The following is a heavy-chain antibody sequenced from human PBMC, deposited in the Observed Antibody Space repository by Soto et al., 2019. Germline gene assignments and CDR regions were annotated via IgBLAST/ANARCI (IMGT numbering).Heavy chain of an antibody. CDR2: IYYSGST. Sequence: QVQLQESGPGLVKPSQTLSLTCTVSGDSISSGGYYWSWIRQHPGKGLEWIGYIYYSGSTHYNPSIKSRVTISVDTSKNQYSLKLSSVTAADTAVYYCPASCVGFRGFNYYGMDVWGQGTTGTVS. CDR3: PASCVGFRGFNYYGMDV. D-gene: IGHD5-12*01. CDR1: GDSISSGGYY. J-gene: IGHJ6*02. V-gene: IGHV4-31*03.